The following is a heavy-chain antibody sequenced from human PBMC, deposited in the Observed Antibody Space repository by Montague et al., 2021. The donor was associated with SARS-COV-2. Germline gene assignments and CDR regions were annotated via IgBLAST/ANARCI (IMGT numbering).Heavy chain of an antibody. CDR3: AKETAAIGNPLFDS. V-gene: IGHV3-23*01. CDR2: IVNNGRKS. D-gene: IGHD4-23*01. Sequence: SLRLSWAASGFTFSSYAMSWVRQAPGKGLEWVSGIVNNGRKSFYADSVKGRFVISRENSDKMVYLQLNSLRAEDTAIYYCAKETAAIGNPLFDSWGQGTLITGSS. CDR1: GFTFSSYA. J-gene: IGHJ4*02.